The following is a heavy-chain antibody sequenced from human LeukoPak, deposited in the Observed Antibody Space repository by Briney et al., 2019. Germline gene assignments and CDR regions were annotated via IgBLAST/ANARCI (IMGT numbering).Heavy chain of an antibody. CDR2: INPTGGST. J-gene: IGHJ4*02. CDR3: AGARFFRLGEIHLDF. D-gene: IGHD3-10*01. CDR1: GYTFTGYY. Sequence: ASVKVSCKASGYTFTGYYMHWVRQAPGQGLEWMGIINPTGGSTNYAQKFQGRVTMTTDTSTSTVYMELSSLRPEDTGIYYCAGARFFRLGEIHLDFWGQGTLLTVSS. V-gene: IGHV1-46*01.